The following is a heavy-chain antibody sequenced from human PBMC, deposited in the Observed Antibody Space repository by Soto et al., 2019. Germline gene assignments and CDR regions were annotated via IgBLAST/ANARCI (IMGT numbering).Heavy chain of an antibody. CDR1: GFTFSSYG. V-gene: IGHV3-33*03. J-gene: IGHJ3*02. CDR2: IWYDGSNK. CDR3: ATWHLREHAYDI. D-gene: IGHD5-12*01. Sequence: GGSLRLSCAASGFTFSSYGMHWVRQAPGKGLEWVAVIWYDGSNKYYADSVKGRFTISRDSSRTTVYLQMRDLRPEDTALYFCATWHLREHAYDIWGQGTMVTVSS.